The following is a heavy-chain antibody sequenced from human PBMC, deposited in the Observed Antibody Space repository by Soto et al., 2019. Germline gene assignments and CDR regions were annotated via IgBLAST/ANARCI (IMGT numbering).Heavy chain of an antibody. CDR2: IIPILGIA. CDR3: TRAGDIAVAAFDY. CDR1: GGTFSSYT. V-gene: IGHV1-69*02. J-gene: IGHJ4*01. Sequence: SVKVSCKASGGTFSSYTISLVRQAPGQGLEWMGRIIPILGIANYAQKFQGRVTSTADKSTSTAYMELSSLRSEETAVYYCTRAGDIAVAAFDYWGQGTLVTVSS. D-gene: IGHD6-19*01.